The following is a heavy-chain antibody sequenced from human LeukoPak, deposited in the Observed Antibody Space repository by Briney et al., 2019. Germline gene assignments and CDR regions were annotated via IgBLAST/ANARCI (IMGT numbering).Heavy chain of an antibody. CDR2: ITDSGGST. D-gene: IGHD1-26*01. CDR3: AKRGAEVGATVAPGDY. Sequence: PGGSLRLSCAASRFTFTSYAMSWVRQAPGKGLEWVSSITDSGGSTYYADSVKGRFTISRDNSKNTLYLQMNSLRAEDTAVYYCAKRGAEVGATVAPGDYWGQGTLVTVPS. CDR1: RFTFTSYA. J-gene: IGHJ4*02. V-gene: IGHV3-23*01.